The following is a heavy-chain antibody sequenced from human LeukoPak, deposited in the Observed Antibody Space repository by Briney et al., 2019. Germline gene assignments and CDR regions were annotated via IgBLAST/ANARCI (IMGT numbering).Heavy chain of an antibody. CDR2: IKQDGSEK. Sequence: GGSLRLSCAASGFTFSSYWMSWVRQAPGKGLEWVGNIKQDGSEKYYVDSMKGRFTISRDNAKSSLYLQMNSLRAEDTAVYYCARVSAYFDYWGQGTLVTVSS. V-gene: IGHV3-7*04. J-gene: IGHJ4*02. CDR3: ARVSAYFDY. CDR1: GFTFSSYW. D-gene: IGHD2-2*01.